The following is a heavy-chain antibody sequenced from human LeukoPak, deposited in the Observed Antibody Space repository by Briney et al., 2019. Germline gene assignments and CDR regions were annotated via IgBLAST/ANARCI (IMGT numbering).Heavy chain of an antibody. D-gene: IGHD4-17*01. CDR3: ARRYGDYVWDYYYMDA. Sequence: SETLSLTCTVSGGSISSYSWSWIRQPPGKGLEWIGYIYYSGSTNYNPCLKSRVTISVDTSKDQFSLKLSSVTAADTAVYYCARRYGDYVWDYYYMDAWGKGTTVTVSS. J-gene: IGHJ6*03. CDR2: IYYSGST. CDR1: GGSISSYS. V-gene: IGHV4-59*01.